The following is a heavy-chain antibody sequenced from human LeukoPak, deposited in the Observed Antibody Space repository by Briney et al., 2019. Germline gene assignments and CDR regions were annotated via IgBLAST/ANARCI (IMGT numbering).Heavy chain of an antibody. D-gene: IGHD3-9*01. J-gene: IGHJ4*02. CDR2: IKSKTDGGTT. Sequence: GGSLRLSCAASGFTFSSAWMSWVRQAPGKGLEWVGRIKSKTDGGTTDYAAPVKGRFTISRDDSKNTLYLQMNSLKTEDTAVYYCTTEATYYDILTGYSEPRGDYWGQGTLVTVSS. CDR1: GFTFSSAW. V-gene: IGHV3-15*01. CDR3: TTEATYYDILTGYSEPRGDY.